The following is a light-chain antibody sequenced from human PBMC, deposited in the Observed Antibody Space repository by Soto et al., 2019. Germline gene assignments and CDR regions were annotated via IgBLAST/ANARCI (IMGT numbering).Light chain of an antibody. CDR2: GAS. Sequence: EVVLTQSPGTLPLSPGERASLSCRASQSVMSSFLAWYQHKPGQAPRLLIYGASSRATGIPDRFSGSGSGRDFTLTISRVEPEDFAVYFCQQYGSTPLTFGGGTKMEI. CDR1: QSVMSSF. CDR3: QQYGSTPLT. V-gene: IGKV3-20*01. J-gene: IGKJ4*01.